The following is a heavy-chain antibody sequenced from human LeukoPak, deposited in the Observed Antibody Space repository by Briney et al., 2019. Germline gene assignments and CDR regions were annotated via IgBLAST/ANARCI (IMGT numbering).Heavy chain of an antibody. D-gene: IGHD3-3*02. CDR1: GFMFKSYA. J-gene: IGHJ4*02. V-gene: IGHV3-23*01. CDR2: ITGRGDDP. CDR3: AKDIFSSVGTPDY. Sequence: GGSLRLSCTASGFMFKSYAMSWVRQAPGKGLEWLSGITGRGDDPKYADSVKGRFIISRDNSKNTVHLHLNGLTVEDAAVYYCAKDIFSSVGTPDYWGLGTRVTVSS.